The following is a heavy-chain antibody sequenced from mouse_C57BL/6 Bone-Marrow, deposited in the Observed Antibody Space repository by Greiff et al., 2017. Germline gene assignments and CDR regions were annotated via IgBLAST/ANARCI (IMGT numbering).Heavy chain of an antibody. Sequence: EVKLQESGAELVRPGASVKLSCTASGFNIKDDYMHWVQQTPEQGLEWIGWIAPENGDTEYASKFQGQATLTADTSSNTAYLQLSSLTSEDTAVYYCMGDYYGSSYGFDYWGQGTTLTVSS. CDR3: MGDYYGSSYGFDY. V-gene: IGHV14-4*01. CDR1: GFNIKDDY. D-gene: IGHD1-1*01. CDR2: IAPENGDT. J-gene: IGHJ2*01.